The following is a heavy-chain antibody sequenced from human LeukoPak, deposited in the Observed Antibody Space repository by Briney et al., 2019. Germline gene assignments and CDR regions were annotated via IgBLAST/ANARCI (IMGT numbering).Heavy chain of an antibody. J-gene: IGHJ3*02. CDR1: GFTFSSYS. D-gene: IGHD2-21*02. CDR2: ISSSSSYI. V-gene: IGHV3-21*01. CDR3: ARVDCGGDCYSGGYGFDI. Sequence: GGSLRLSCAASGFTFSSYSMNWVRQAPGKGLEWVSSISSSSSYIYYADSVKGRFTISRDNAKNSLYLQMNSLRAEDTAVYYCARVDCGGDCYSGGYGFDIWGQGTMVTVSS.